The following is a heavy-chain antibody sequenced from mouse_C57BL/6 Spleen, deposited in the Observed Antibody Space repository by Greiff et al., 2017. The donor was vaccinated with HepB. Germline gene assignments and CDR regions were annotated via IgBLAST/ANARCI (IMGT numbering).Heavy chain of an antibody. CDR2: ISNGGGRT. D-gene: IGHD3-2*02. CDR1: GFTFSDYY. CDR3: ARPDSSGPGFAY. V-gene: IGHV5-12*01. Sequence: EVHLVESGGGLVQPGGSLKLSCAASGFTFSDYYMYWVRQTPEKRLEWVAYISNGGGRTYYPDTVKGRFTISRDNAKNTLYLQMSRLKSEDTAMYYCARPDSSGPGFAYWGQGTLVTVSA. J-gene: IGHJ3*01.